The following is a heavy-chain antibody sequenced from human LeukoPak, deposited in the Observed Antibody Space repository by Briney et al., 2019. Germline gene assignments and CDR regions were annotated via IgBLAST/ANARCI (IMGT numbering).Heavy chain of an antibody. CDR1: GNSISSGDNY. V-gene: IGHV4-61*02. CDR3: ARRDIVVVTGAFDI. Sequence: SQTLSLTCTVSGNSISSGDNYWSWIRQPAGKGLEWIGRIYTSGSTNYNPSLKSRVTISGDTSKNQFSLRLSSVTAADTAVYYCARRDIVVVTGAFDIWGQGTMVTVSS. J-gene: IGHJ3*02. CDR2: IYTSGST. D-gene: IGHD2-21*02.